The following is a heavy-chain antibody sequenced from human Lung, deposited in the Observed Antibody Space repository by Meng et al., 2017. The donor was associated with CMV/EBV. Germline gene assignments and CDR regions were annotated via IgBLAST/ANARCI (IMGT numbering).Heavy chain of an antibody. CDR2: ISGGYLT. V-gene: IGHV3-23*03. J-gene: IGHJ4*02. CDR1: GFTFSSYG. D-gene: IGHD3-3*01. Sequence: SGFTFSSYGMKWVRQAPGKGLEWVSGISGGYLTDYVDSVKGRFTISRDNSKSTLYLQMNSLRGEDTAVYYCAKEYYDFWSGHYYFDLWGQGTLVTVSS. CDR3: AKEYYDFWSGHYYFDL.